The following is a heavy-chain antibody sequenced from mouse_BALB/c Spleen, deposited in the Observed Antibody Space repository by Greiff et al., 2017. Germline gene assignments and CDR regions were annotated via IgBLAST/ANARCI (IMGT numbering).Heavy chain of an antibody. Sequence: DVQLQESGPGLVKPSQSLSLTCSVTGYSITSGYYWNWIRQFPGNKLEWMGYISYDGSNNYNPSLKNRISITRDTSKNQFFLKLNSVTTEDTATYYCARGPPFDVWGAGTTVTVSS. CDR3: ARGPPFDV. V-gene: IGHV3-6*02. J-gene: IGHJ1*01. CDR2: ISYDGSN. CDR1: GYSITSGYY.